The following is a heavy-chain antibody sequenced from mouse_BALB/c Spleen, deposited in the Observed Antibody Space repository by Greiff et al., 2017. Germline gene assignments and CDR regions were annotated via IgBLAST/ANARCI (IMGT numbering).Heavy chain of an antibody. CDR2: ISSGGSYT. J-gene: IGHJ1*01. D-gene: IGHD2-1*01. CDR3: ARGYYGNSTEYFDV. Sequence: VQLKESGGGLVKPGGSLKLSCAASGFTFSSYAMSWVRQSPEKRLEWVAEISSGGSYTYYPDTVTGRFTISRDNAKNTLYLEMSSLRSEDTAMYYCARGYYGNSTEYFDVWGAGTTVTVSS. V-gene: IGHV5-9-4*01. CDR1: GFTFSSYA.